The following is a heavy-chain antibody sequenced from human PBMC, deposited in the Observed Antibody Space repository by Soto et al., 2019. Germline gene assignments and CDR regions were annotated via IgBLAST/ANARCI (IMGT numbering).Heavy chain of an antibody. D-gene: IGHD6-19*01. CDR1: GYTFTGYY. Sequence: ASVKVSCKASGYTFTGYYMHWVRQAPGQGLEWMGWISPNSGNTNYAQKLQGRVTMTTDTSTSTAYMELRSLRSDDTAVYYCAIGYSSGRDAFDIWGQGTMVTVSS. J-gene: IGHJ3*02. V-gene: IGHV1-18*04. CDR3: AIGYSSGRDAFDI. CDR2: ISPNSGNT.